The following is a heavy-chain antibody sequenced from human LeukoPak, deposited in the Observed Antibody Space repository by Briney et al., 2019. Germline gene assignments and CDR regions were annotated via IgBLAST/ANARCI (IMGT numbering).Heavy chain of an antibody. Sequence: SQTLSLTCTVSGGSISSGGYYRSWIRQHPGKGLEWIGYIYYSGSTYYNPSLKSRVTISVDTSKNQFSLKLSSVTAADTAVYYCARVGYYYGSGSYYMDFDYWGQGTLVTVSS. D-gene: IGHD3-10*01. J-gene: IGHJ4*02. CDR2: IYYSGST. CDR3: ARVGYYYGSGSYYMDFDY. V-gene: IGHV4-31*03. CDR1: GGSISSGGYY.